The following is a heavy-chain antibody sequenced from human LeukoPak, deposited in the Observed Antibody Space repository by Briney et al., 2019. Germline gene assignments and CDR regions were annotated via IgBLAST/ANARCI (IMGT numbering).Heavy chain of an antibody. V-gene: IGHV3-53*01. D-gene: IGHD2-15*01. CDR3: AREVVSSPSYFDS. J-gene: IGHJ4*02. Sequence: GGSLRLSCAASGFTVSSSYMYWVRQAPGKGLEWVSFFYRGDSTYYAESVRGRFTISRDNSKNTLYLLMNSLIPEDTAVYYCAREVVSSPSYFDSRGQGTLVTVSS. CDR1: GFTVSSSY. CDR2: FYRGDST.